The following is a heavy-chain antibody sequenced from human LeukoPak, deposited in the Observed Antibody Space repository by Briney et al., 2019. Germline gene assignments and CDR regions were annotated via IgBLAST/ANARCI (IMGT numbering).Heavy chain of an antibody. Sequence: PSETLSLTCTVSGGSISSYYWSWIRQPPGKGLEWIGYIYYSRSNNYNPSIKSRVTISVDTSKNQFSLKLSSVTAADTAVYYCATLGDRYCSSTSCYTGFDYWGQGTLVTVSS. CDR3: ATLGDRYCSSTSCYTGFDY. D-gene: IGHD2-2*02. CDR1: GGSISSYY. CDR2: IYYSRSN. J-gene: IGHJ4*02. V-gene: IGHV4-59*01.